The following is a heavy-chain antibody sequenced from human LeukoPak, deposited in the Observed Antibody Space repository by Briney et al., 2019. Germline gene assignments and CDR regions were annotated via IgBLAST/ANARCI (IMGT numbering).Heavy chain of an antibody. V-gene: IGHV1-69*05. CDR3: ARGAYSGSYYDHYYYMDV. CDR1: GGTFSSYA. D-gene: IGHD1-26*01. CDR2: IIPIFGTA. J-gene: IGHJ6*03. Sequence: ASVKVSCKASGGTFSSYAISWVRQAPGQGLEWLGRIIPIFGTANYAQKFQGRVTITTDESTSTAYMELSSLRSEDTAVYYCARGAYSGSYYDHYYYMDVWGKGTTVTVSS.